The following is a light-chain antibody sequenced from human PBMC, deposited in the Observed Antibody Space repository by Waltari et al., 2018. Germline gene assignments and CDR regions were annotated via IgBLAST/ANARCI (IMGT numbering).Light chain of an antibody. J-gene: IGLJ3*02. Sequence: QLVVTQPPSASASLGASVKLTCALSSGHSNFVIAWHQQQSGQGPRFLMKLYSNGSHTKGDGIPHRFSGSSSGAERFLIISSLQSADEADYYCQTWGNGIRVFGGGTKLTVL. V-gene: IGLV4-69*01. CDR2: LYSNGSH. CDR1: SGHSNFV. CDR3: QTWGNGIRV.